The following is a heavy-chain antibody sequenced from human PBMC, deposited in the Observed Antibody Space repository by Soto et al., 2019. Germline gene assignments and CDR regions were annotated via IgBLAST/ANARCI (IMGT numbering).Heavy chain of an antibody. D-gene: IGHD3-10*01. CDR2: ISDDGVSK. CDR1: GFTFSNYG. Sequence: GGSLRLSCAASGFTFSNYGMHWVRQAPGKGLEWVAAISDDGVSKSYADSVQGRFTISRDNSESAVFLQMNSLTPADTALEFFARAYYFGSGTSYSLDYWGQGTQVTVSS. V-gene: IGHV3-30*03. CDR3: ARAYYFGSGTSYSLDY. J-gene: IGHJ4*02.